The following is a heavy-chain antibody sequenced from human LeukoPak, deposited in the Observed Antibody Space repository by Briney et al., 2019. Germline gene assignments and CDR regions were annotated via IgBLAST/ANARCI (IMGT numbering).Heavy chain of an antibody. D-gene: IGHD4-17*01. Sequence: GESLKISCKGSGYSFTSHWISWVRQMPGKGLEWMGRIDPSDSYTNYSPSFQGHVTISADKSISTAYLQWSSLKASDTAMYYCARHVHGEQRYGMDVWGQGTTVTVSS. CDR2: IDPSDSYT. V-gene: IGHV5-10-1*01. CDR3: ARHVHGEQRYGMDV. J-gene: IGHJ6*02. CDR1: GYSFTSHW.